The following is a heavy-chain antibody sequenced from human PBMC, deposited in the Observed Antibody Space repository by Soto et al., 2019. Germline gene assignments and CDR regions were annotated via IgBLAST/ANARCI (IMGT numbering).Heavy chain of an antibody. Sequence: QVQLQESGPGLVKPSQTLSLTCTVSGGSISSGDYYWSWIRQPPGKGLEWIGYIYYSGRTYYNPSLKSLVTTSVDTSKNQFSLKLSSVTAADTAVYYCARAQGSGFLVSWGQGTLVTVSS. CDR1: GGSISSGDYY. D-gene: IGHD3-10*01. CDR3: ARAQGSGFLVS. J-gene: IGHJ4*02. V-gene: IGHV4-30-4*01. CDR2: IYYSGRT.